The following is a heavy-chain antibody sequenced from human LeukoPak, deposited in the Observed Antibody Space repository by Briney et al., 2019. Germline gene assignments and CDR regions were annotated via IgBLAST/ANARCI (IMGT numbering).Heavy chain of an antibody. CDR2: ISYDGSNK. D-gene: IGHD6-19*01. CDR1: GFTFSSFG. Sequence: PGGSLRLSCAASGFTFSSFGMHWVRQAPGKGLEWVTVISYDGSNKYYADSVKGRFTTSRDNSKNTLYLQMNSLRAEDTAVYYCAKEGTSSGWYLFADYWGQGTLVTVSS. J-gene: IGHJ4*02. V-gene: IGHV3-30*18. CDR3: AKEGTSSGWYLFADY.